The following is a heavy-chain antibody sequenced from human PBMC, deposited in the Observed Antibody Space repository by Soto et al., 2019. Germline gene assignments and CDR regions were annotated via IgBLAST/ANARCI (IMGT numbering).Heavy chain of an antibody. Sequence: QVQLEESGGGLVKPGGSLRLSCEASGFTFSDFYMTWIRQAPGKGLEWVSYISGSGSIIHYADSVKGRFAISRDNAKNSLLLRMNSLRAEDTAVYYCVGGASYSSSLDYWGQGTLVTVSS. CDR3: VGGASYSSSLDY. D-gene: IGHD6-6*01. CDR2: ISGSGSII. CDR1: GFTFSDFY. V-gene: IGHV3-11*01. J-gene: IGHJ4*02.